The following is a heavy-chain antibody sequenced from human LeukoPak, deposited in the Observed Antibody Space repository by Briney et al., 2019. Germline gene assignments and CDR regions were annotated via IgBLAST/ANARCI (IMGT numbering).Heavy chain of an antibody. D-gene: IGHD1-26*01. Sequence: GWSLRLSFSASGFAFTNCWMHWVRQAPGKGRVWVSRINSDGSITNYADSVKGRFTISRDNAKNTLYLQMNSLRAEDTAVYYCARALGSPLDYWGQGTLVTVSS. CDR2: INSDGSIT. CDR3: ARALGSPLDY. V-gene: IGHV3-74*01. CDR1: GFAFTNCW. J-gene: IGHJ4*02.